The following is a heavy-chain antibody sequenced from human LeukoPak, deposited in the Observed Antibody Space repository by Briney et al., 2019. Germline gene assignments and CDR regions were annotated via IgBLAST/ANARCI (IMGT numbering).Heavy chain of an antibody. D-gene: IGHD3-10*01. Sequence: GGSLRLSCAASGFTFSSYWMSWVRQAPGKGLEWVANIKQDGSEKYYVDAVKGRFTISRDNAKNSLYLQTNSLRAEDTAVYYCARVWFGELYYYYYMDVWGKGTTVTVSS. V-gene: IGHV3-7*01. CDR3: ARVWFGELYYYYYMDV. CDR1: GFTFSSYW. CDR2: IKQDGSEK. J-gene: IGHJ6*03.